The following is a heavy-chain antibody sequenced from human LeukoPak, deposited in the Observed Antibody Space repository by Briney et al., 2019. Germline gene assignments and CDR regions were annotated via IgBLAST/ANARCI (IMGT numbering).Heavy chain of an antibody. CDR2: IYYSGST. CDR3: AREVLGGDYALFDY. Sequence: PSETLSLTCTVSGGSISSGDYYWSWIRQPPGKGLEWIGYIYYSGSTYYNPSLKSRVTISVDTSKNQFSLKLSSATAADTAVYYCAREVLGGDYALFDYWGQGTLVTVSS. CDR1: GGSISSGDYY. D-gene: IGHD4-17*01. V-gene: IGHV4-30-4*01. J-gene: IGHJ4*02.